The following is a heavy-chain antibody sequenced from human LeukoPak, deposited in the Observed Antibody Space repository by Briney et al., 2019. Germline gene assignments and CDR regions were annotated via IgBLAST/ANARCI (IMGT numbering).Heavy chain of an antibody. V-gene: IGHV3-23*01. CDR2: ISGSGGST. CDR3: AKTPSLWWFDP. Sequence: GGSLRLSCAASGFTFNTYAMSWVRQAPGKGLEWVSSISGSGGSTYYADSVKGRFTISRDNSNNTLYLQINSLRAEDTAVYYCAKTPSLWWFDPWGQGTLVTVSS. J-gene: IGHJ5*02. D-gene: IGHD3-16*02. CDR1: GFTFNTYA.